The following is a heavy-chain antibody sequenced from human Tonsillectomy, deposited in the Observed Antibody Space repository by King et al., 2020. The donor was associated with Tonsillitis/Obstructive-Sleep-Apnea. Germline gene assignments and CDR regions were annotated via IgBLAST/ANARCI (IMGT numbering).Heavy chain of an antibody. CDR2: ISTYNGNT. Sequence: VQLVQSGAEVKKPGASVKVSCKASGYMFTRYDISWVRQAPGQGLEWMGWISTYNGNTNYAPKVQGRVIMTTDTSTSTAYMELRGLRSDDTAVYYCASATSDTTMVTGYYFYYMDVWGKGTTVTVAS. V-gene: IGHV1-18*01. CDR3: ASATSDTTMVTGYYFYYMDV. CDR1: GYMFTRYD. D-gene: IGHD5-18*01. J-gene: IGHJ6*03.